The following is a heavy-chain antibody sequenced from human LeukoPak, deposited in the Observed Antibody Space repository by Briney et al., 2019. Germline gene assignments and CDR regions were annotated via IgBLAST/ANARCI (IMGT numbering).Heavy chain of an antibody. CDR3: AKDYYDSQGFDY. V-gene: IGHV3-30*02. J-gene: IGHJ4*02. CDR1: GFTFSSYG. CDR2: IRHDGSNK. Sequence: GGSLRLSCAASGFTFSSYGMHWVRQAPGKGLGWVAFIRHDGSNKYYADSVKGRFTISRDNSKNTLYLQMNSLRAEDTAVYYCAKDYYDSQGFDYWGQGTLVTVSS. D-gene: IGHD3-22*01.